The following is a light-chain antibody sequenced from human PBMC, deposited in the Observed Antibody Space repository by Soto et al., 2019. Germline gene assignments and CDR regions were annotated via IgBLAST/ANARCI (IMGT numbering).Light chain of an antibody. CDR2: GAS. V-gene: IGKV3-20*01. CDR1: QRVTSSY. J-gene: IGKJ1*01. CDR3: QQSGSSGT. Sequence: PGETATLSCRASQRVTSSYLAWYQQKPGQAPRLRIYGASTRATGIPDRFSGSGSGTDFTLTISRMEPEDFAVYYCQQSGSSGTFGQGTKVDIK.